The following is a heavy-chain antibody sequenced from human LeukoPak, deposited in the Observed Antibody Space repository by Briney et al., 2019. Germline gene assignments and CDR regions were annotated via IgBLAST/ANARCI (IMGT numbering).Heavy chain of an antibody. CDR2: INEYGTTI. CDR1: GFTFSNYW. Sequence: GGSLRLSCAASGFTFSNYWMHWVRQAPGKGLEWVARINEYGTTITYADSVKGRLTITRENARNTLFLQMNSLTPEDTAVYYCVRDLILVWTPGDDFDHWGQGTLVTVSS. CDR3: VRDLILVWTPGDDFDH. J-gene: IGHJ4*02. V-gene: IGHV3-74*01. D-gene: IGHD3-16*01.